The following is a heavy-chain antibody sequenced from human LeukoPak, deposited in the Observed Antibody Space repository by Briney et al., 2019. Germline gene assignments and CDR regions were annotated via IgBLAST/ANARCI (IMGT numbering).Heavy chain of an antibody. J-gene: IGHJ4*02. D-gene: IGHD5-12*01. CDR1: GGSISSGSYY. CDR3: ARVGSGYDLDY. V-gene: IGHV4-61*02. Sequence: SETLSLTCTVSGGSISSGSYYWSWIRQPAGKGLEWIGRIYTSGSTNYNPSLKSRVTMSVDTSKNQFSLKLSSVTAADTAVYYCARVGSGYDLDYWGQGTLVTVSS. CDR2: IYTSGST.